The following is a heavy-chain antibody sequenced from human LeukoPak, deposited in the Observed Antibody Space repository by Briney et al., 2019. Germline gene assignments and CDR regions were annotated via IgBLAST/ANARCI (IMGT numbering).Heavy chain of an antibody. CDR2: INHSGST. CDR1: GGSFSGYY. D-gene: IGHD5-24*01. CDR3: ARVATQPSGY. J-gene: IGHJ4*02. V-gene: IGHV4-34*01. Sequence: SETLSLTCAVYGGSFSGYYWSWIRQPPGKGLEWIGEINHSGSTNYNPSLKSRVTISVDTSKNQFSLKLSSVTAADTAVYYCARVATQPSGYWGQGTLVTVSS.